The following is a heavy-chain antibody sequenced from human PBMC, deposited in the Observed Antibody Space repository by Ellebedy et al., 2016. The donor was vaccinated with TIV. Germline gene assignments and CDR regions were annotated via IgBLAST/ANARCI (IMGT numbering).Heavy chain of an antibody. J-gene: IGHJ4*02. D-gene: IGHD1-7*01. V-gene: IGHV3-21*04. CDR1: GFTFSSYT. CDR2: ISAISSFI. Sequence: GESLKISCTASGFTFSSYTMNWVRQAPGKGLEWVSSISAISSFIYYADSVKGRFTVSRDTSRNTLYLQMSSLRAEDTAVYYCAKLPVAYNWNYADDYWGRGTLVTVSS. CDR3: AKLPVAYNWNYADDY.